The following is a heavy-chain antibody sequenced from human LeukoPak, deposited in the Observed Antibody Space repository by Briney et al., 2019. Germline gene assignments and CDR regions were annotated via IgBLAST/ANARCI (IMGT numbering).Heavy chain of an antibody. CDR2: INDSGGST. Sequence: GGSLRLSCAASGFTFSNYAMSWVRQAPGKGLEWVSAINDSGGSTYYADSVKGRFTISRDNSKNSLYLQMNSLRIEDTAVYYCARVLGSYAVDYWGQGTLATVSS. J-gene: IGHJ4*02. CDR3: ARVLGSYAVDY. D-gene: IGHD3-10*01. V-gene: IGHV3-23*01. CDR1: GFTFSNYA.